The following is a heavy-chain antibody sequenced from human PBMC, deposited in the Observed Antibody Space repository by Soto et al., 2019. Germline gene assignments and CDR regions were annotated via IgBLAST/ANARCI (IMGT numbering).Heavy chain of an antibody. J-gene: IGHJ6*02. CDR2: IAYIGST. CDR1: DGSMNGRSYY. CDR3: ARSLTHNPYYYYYGMDV. V-gene: IGHV4-39*07. Sequence: SETLSLTCSVSDGSMNGRSYYWGWMRQPPGKGLEWIASIAYIGSTYHNPSLKSRVTISVDTSKNQFSLKLSSVTAADTAVYYCARSLTHNPYYYYYGMDVWGQGTTVTVS. D-gene: IGHD3-16*02.